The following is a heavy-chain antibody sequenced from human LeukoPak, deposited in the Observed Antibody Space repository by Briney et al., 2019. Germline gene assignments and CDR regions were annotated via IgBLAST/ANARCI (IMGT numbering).Heavy chain of an antibody. J-gene: IGHJ3*02. Sequence: PSETLSLTCTVSGGSISSSSYYWGWIRQPPGKGLEWIGSIYYSGSTYYNPSLKSRDTISVDTSKNQFSLKLSSVTAADTAVYYCARGPYDSSGYYYYGGHDAFDIWGQGTMVTVSS. D-gene: IGHD3-22*01. V-gene: IGHV4-39*07. CDR2: IYYSGST. CDR1: GGSISSSSYY. CDR3: ARGPYDSSGYYYYGGHDAFDI.